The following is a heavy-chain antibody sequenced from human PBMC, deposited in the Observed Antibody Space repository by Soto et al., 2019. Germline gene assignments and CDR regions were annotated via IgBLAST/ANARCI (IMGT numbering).Heavy chain of an antibody. D-gene: IGHD6-13*01. J-gene: IGHJ6*02. CDR1: GDSVSSNSAA. V-gene: IGHV6-1*01. Sequence: PSQTLSLTCAISGDSVSSNSAAWNWIRQSPSRGLEWLGRTYYRSKWYNDYAVSVKSRITINPDTSKNQFSLQLNSVTPEDTAVYYCAREPPAAAGTGDRPQRNINYYYGLDGWGQGTTVTVAS. CDR2: TYYRSKWYN. CDR3: AREPPAAAGTGDRPQRNINYYYGLDG.